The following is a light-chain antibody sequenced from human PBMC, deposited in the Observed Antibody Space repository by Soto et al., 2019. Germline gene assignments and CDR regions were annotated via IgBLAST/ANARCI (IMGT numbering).Light chain of an antibody. CDR1: SSDVGAYNY. Sequence: QSALTQPPSASGSPGQSVTISCTGTSSDVGAYNYVSWYQQYPGKAPKLMIYEVSKRPSGVPDRFSGSKSGKTASLTVSGLRPEVGADYHCTPYAGSTFWVLGGGTKFTAL. CDR3: TPYAGSTFWV. J-gene: IGLJ3*02. CDR2: EVS. V-gene: IGLV2-8*01.